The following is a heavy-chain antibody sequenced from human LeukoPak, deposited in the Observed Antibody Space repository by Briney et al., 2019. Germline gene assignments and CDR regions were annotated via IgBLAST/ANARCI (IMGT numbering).Heavy chain of an antibody. CDR3: ARDHSVVWSGAPDAFDI. CDR1: GYTFTSYG. CDR2: ISAYNGNT. V-gene: IGHV1-18*01. D-gene: IGHD1-26*01. J-gene: IGHJ3*02. Sequence: ASVKVSCKASGYTFTSYGISCVRQAPGQGLEWMGWISAYNGNTNYAQKLQGRVTMTTDTSTSTAYMELRSLRSDDTAVYYCARDHSVVWSGAPDAFDIWGQGTTVTVSS.